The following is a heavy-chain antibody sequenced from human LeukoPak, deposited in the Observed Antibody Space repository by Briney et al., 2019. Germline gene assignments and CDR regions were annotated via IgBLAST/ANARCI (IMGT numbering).Heavy chain of an antibody. Sequence: GGSLRLSCAASGFTLSSYGMHWVRQAPGKGLEWVAFIRYDGSNKYYADSVKGRFTISRDNSKNTLYLQMNSLRAEDTAVYYCANLFNPQQLVDRADYWGQGTLVTVSS. CDR3: ANLFNPQQLVDRADY. V-gene: IGHV3-30*02. D-gene: IGHD6-13*01. CDR2: IRYDGSNK. J-gene: IGHJ4*02. CDR1: GFTLSSYG.